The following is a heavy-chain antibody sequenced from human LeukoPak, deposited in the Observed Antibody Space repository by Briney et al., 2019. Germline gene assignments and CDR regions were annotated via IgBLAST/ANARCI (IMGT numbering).Heavy chain of an antibody. V-gene: IGHV3-21*01. CDR2: ISSSSGYI. D-gene: IGHD1-1*01. Sequence: GGSLRLSCAASGFTFSSYEMNWVRQAPGKGLEWVSSISSSSGYIYYADSVKGRFTISRDNAKNSLFLQMNSLRAEDTAVYYCARDRLLEDREYNYYFYMDVWGKGTTVTVSS. CDR3: ARDRLLEDREYNYYFYMDV. J-gene: IGHJ6*03. CDR1: GFTFSSYE.